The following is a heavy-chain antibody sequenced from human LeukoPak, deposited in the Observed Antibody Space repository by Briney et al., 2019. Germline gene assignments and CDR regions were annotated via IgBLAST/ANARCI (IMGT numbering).Heavy chain of an antibody. Sequence: ASVKVSCKASGYTFTGYYMHWVRQAPGQGLEWMGWINPNSGGTKYAQKFQGRVTMTRDTSISTAYMEMSRLRSDDTAVYYCARDAMELYAGHAFDIWGQGTMVTVSS. CDR2: INPNSGGT. D-gene: IGHD4/OR15-4a*01. V-gene: IGHV1-2*02. J-gene: IGHJ3*02. CDR3: ARDAMELYAGHAFDI. CDR1: GYTFTGYY.